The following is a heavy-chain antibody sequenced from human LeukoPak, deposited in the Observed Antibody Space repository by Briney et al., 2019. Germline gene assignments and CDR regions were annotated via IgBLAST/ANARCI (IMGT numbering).Heavy chain of an antibody. D-gene: IGHD3-22*01. CDR3: ARDRGNYYDSSGYYYFDY. CDR1: GGTSSSYA. CDR2: IIPIFGTA. Sequence: SVKVSCKASGGTSSSYAISWVRQAPGQGLEWMGRIIPIFGTANYAQKFQGRVTITTDESTSTAYMELSSLRSEDTAVYYCARDRGNYYDSSGYYYFDYWGQGTLVTVSS. V-gene: IGHV1-69*05. J-gene: IGHJ4*02.